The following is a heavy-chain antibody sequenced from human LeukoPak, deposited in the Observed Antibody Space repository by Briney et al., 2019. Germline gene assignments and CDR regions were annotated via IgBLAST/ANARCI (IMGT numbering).Heavy chain of an antibody. CDR3: ARERGYCSSTSCRDAFDI. CDR1: GYTFTSYY. J-gene: IGHJ3*02. Sequence: ASVKVSCKASGYTFTSYYMHWVRQAPGQGLEWMGIINPSGGSTSYAQKFQGRVTMTRDTSTSTVYMELSSLRSEDTAVYCCARERGYCSSTSCRDAFDIWGQGTMVTVSS. V-gene: IGHV1-46*01. D-gene: IGHD2-2*01. CDR2: INPSGGST.